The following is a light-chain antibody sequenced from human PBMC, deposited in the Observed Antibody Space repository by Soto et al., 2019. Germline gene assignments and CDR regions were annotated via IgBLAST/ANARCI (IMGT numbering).Light chain of an antibody. Sequence: EIVLTQSPSTLSLSLGDRATLSCRASQSVSSYLAWYQQKPGQAPRLLIYAASNRPTGIPASFSGSGSGTDFTLTISSLQPEDFAAYYCQQPSNLLFTFGPGTKVDIK. J-gene: IGKJ3*01. V-gene: IGKV3-11*01. CDR2: AAS. CDR1: QSVSSY. CDR3: QQPSNLLFT.